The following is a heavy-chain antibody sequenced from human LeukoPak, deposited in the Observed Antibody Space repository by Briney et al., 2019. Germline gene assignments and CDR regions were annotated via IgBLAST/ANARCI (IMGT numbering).Heavy chain of an antibody. Sequence: GGSLRLSCAASGFTFSSFPMHWVRRAPGKGLEWVAVVSYDGTNEYYADSVKGRFTISRDNSKNTLYLQMNSLRAEDTAVYYCARANYYYDSSGLTDYWGQGTLVTVSS. J-gene: IGHJ4*02. CDR1: GFTFSSFP. V-gene: IGHV3-30-3*01. CDR3: ARANYYYDSSGLTDY. CDR2: VSYDGTNE. D-gene: IGHD3-22*01.